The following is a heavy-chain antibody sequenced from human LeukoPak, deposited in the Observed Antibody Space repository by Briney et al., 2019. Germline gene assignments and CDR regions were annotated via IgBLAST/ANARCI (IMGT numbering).Heavy chain of an antibody. CDR2: ISGSGKST. D-gene: IGHD7-27*01. J-gene: IGHJ4*02. CDR1: GFTFNRYA. V-gene: IGHV3-23*01. CDR3: AKGDWGDD. Sequence: GGSLGLSCAASGFTFNRYAMTWVRQAPGKGLEWVSGISGSGKSTDYADSVRGRFTISRDNSKNTLYLQMNRLRVEDTAIYYCAKGDWGDDWGQGTLVTVSS.